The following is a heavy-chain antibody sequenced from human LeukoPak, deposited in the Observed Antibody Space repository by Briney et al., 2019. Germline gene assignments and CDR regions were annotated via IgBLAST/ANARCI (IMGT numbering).Heavy chain of an antibody. CDR1: GGSISSGSYY. CDR3: ASIGGYDDY. D-gene: IGHD5-12*01. CDR2: IYTSGST. V-gene: IGHV4-61*02. J-gene: IGHJ4*02. Sequence: SETLSLTCTVSGGSISSGSYYWSWIRQPAGKGLEWIGRIYTSGSTNYNPSLKSRVTISVDASKNQFSLKLSSVTAADTAVYYCASIGGYDDYWGQGTLVTVSS.